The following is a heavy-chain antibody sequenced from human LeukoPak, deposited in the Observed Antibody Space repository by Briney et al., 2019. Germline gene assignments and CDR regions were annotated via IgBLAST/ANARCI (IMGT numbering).Heavy chain of an antibody. V-gene: IGHV3-30-3*01. J-gene: IGHJ4*02. Sequence: SGGSLRLSCAASGFTFSSYWMSWVRQAPGKGLEWVAVISYDGSNKYYADSVKGRFTISRDNSKNTLYLQMNSLRAEDTAVYYCAREVEMATIYDYWGQGTLVTVSS. CDR3: AREVEMATIYDY. CDR1: GFTFSSYW. CDR2: ISYDGSNK. D-gene: IGHD5-24*01.